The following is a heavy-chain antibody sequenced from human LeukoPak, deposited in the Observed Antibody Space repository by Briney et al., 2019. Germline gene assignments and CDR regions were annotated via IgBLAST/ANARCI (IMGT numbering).Heavy chain of an antibody. D-gene: IGHD1-26*01. CDR1: GFTFSDYY. Sequence: PGGSLRLSCAATGFTFSDYYMTWIRQAPGKGLEWVSFISSSSSYTNYADSVKGRFTISRDNAKNSLYLQMNSLRAEDTAVYYCARVGEYSGSYCDYWGQGTLVTVSS. V-gene: IGHV3-11*05. CDR3: ARVGEYSGSYCDY. J-gene: IGHJ4*02. CDR2: ISSSSSYT.